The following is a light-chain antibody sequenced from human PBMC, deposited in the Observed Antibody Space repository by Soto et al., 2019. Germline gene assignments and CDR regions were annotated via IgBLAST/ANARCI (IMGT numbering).Light chain of an antibody. CDR3: QQYYSSWT. CDR1: QSLSSTF. CDR2: AAS. J-gene: IGKJ1*01. V-gene: IGKV3-20*01. Sequence: EIVLTQSPGTLSLSPGERATLSCRASQSLSSTFLAWYQHKPGQAPRVLIYAASRRATGIPDGVSGSGSGTEFTLTISRLEPEDFALYYCQQYYSSWTFGQGTKVEMK.